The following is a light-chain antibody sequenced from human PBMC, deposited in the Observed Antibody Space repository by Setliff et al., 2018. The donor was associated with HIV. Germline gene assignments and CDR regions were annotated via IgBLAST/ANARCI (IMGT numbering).Light chain of an antibody. J-gene: IGLJ1*01. CDR3: SAYAGSNNYGV. CDR1: SIDIGNYNY. Sequence: QSALTQPPSAYGSPGQSVTISCTGASIDIGNYNYVSWYQHHPGKAPKLIIYHVTKRPSGVPDRFSGSKSAKTASLTVSGLQSEDEADYYCSAYAGSNNYGVFGTGTKVTVL. CDR2: HVT. V-gene: IGLV2-8*01.